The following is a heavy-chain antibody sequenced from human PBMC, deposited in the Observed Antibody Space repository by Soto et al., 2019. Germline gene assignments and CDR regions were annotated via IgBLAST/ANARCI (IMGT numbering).Heavy chain of an antibody. Sequence: SETLSLTCTVSGGSISSSSYYWGWIRQPPGKGLEWIGSIYYSGSTYYNPSLKSRVTISVDTSKNQFSLKLSSVTAADTAVYYCARQWSGVVIRRWFDPWGQGTLVTVSS. CDR2: IYYSGST. CDR1: GGSISSSSYY. J-gene: IGHJ5*02. CDR3: ARQWSGVVIRRWFDP. D-gene: IGHD3-22*01. V-gene: IGHV4-39*01.